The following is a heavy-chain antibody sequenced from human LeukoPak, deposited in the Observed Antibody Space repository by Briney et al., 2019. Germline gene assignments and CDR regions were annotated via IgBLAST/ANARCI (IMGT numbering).Heavy chain of an antibody. V-gene: IGHV3-74*01. J-gene: IGHJ6*02. Sequence: GGSLRLSCAASGFTFSSYWMHWVRQAPGKGLVLVSRINSDGSSTSYADSVKGRFTISRDNAKNTLYLQMNSLRAEDTAVYYCARDQVSGSYFGYYYYGMDVWGQGATVTVSS. D-gene: IGHD1-26*01. CDR3: ARDQVSGSYFGYYYYGMDV. CDR1: GFTFSSYW. CDR2: INSDGSST.